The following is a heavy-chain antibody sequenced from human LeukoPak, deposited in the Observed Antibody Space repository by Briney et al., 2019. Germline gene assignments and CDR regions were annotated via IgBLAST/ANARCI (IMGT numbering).Heavy chain of an antibody. J-gene: IGHJ3*02. D-gene: IGHD2-2*01. V-gene: IGHV4-39*01. Sequence: PSETLSLTCTVSGGSISSSSYYWGWIRQPPGKGLEWIGSIYYSGSTYYNPSLKSRVTISVDTSKNQFSLKLSSVTAADTAVYYCARLLHGGNCSSTSCRVSDAFDIWGQGTMVTVSS. CDR2: IYYSGST. CDR1: GGSISSSSYY. CDR3: ARLLHGGNCSSTSCRVSDAFDI.